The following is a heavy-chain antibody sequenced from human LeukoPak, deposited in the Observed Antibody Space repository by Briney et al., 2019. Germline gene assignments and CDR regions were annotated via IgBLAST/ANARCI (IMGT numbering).Heavy chain of an antibody. V-gene: IGHV1-2*02. Sequence: ASVKVSCKASGYTFAGYYMHWVRQAPGQGLEWMGWVNPHSGATNYAQQFQGRVTMTRDTSISTAYMELNRLRSDDTAVYYCAGDGACDSTSCQSFDYWGQGTLVTVSS. J-gene: IGHJ4*02. CDR1: GYTFAGYY. D-gene: IGHD2-2*01. CDR3: AGDGACDSTSCQSFDY. CDR2: VNPHSGAT.